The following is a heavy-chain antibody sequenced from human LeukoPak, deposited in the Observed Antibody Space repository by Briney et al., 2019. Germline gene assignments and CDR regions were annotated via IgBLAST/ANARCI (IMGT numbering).Heavy chain of an antibody. V-gene: IGHV5-51*01. CDR2: IYPGDSDT. CDR3: ARNYGSGTHYYYYYMDV. D-gene: IGHD3-10*01. CDR1: GYSFTSYW. J-gene: IGHJ6*03. Sequence: GESLKISCKGSGYSFTSYWIGWVRQMPGKGLEWMGIIYPGDSDTRYSPSFRGQVTISADKSISTAYLQWSSLKASDTAMYYCARNYGSGTHYYYYYMDVWGKGTTVTVSS.